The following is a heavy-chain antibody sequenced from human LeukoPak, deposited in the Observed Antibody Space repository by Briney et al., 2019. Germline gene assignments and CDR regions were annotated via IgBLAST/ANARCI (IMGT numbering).Heavy chain of an antibody. CDR2: TRNKVNGYTT. Sequence: GGSLRFSCEASGFIFTDHYMDWVRQAPGKGLEWVGRTRNKVNGYTTEYAASVKGRFTISRDDSKSSLYLQMNSLKVEDTAIYYCARVAETSWSSHHFDYWGQGTLVTVSS. CDR3: ARVAETSWSSHHFDY. CDR1: GFIFTDHY. J-gene: IGHJ4*02. V-gene: IGHV3-72*01. D-gene: IGHD2-2*01.